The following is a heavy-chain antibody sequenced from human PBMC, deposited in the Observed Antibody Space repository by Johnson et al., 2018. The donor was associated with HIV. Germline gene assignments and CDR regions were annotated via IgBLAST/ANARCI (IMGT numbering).Heavy chain of an antibody. CDR3: ARGSDPFGGVIVNGAFDI. Sequence: VQLVESGGGLVQPGRSLRLSCTASGFTFDDYGMSWVRQAPGKGLEWVSGINWNGGSTGYADSVKGRFTISRDNAKNSLYLQMNSLRAEDTALYYCARGSDPFGGVIVNGAFDIWGQGTMVTVSS. D-gene: IGHD3-16*02. CDR2: INWNGGST. V-gene: IGHV3-20*04. J-gene: IGHJ3*02. CDR1: GFTFDDYG.